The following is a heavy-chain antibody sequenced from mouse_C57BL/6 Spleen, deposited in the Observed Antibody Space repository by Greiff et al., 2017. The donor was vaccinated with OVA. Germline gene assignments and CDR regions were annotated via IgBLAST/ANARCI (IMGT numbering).Heavy chain of an antibody. V-gene: IGHV1-59*01. CDR3: AREEGIRTWFAY. CDR1: GYTFTSYW. J-gene: IGHJ3*01. CDR2: IDPSDSYT. Sequence: VQLQQPGAELVRPGTSVKLSCKASGYTFTSYWMHWVKQRPGQGLEWIGVIDPSDSYTNYNQKFKGKATLTVDTSSSTAYMQLSSLTSEDSAVYYCAREEGIRTWFAYWGQGTLVTVSA.